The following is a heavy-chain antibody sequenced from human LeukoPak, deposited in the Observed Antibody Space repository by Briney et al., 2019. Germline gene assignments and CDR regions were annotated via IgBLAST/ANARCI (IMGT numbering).Heavy chain of an antibody. CDR3: AKDGWLESGRTPFYFDS. D-gene: IGHD3-10*01. Sequence: GGSLRLSCAASGFTFSSYSMNWVRQAPGKGLEWVSSISSSSSNIYYADSVKGRFAISRDNARNSLYLQMSSLRVEDTAVYYCAKDGWLESGRTPFYFDSWGQGTLVTVSS. CDR2: ISSSSSNI. J-gene: IGHJ4*02. V-gene: IGHV3-21*06. CDR1: GFTFSSYS.